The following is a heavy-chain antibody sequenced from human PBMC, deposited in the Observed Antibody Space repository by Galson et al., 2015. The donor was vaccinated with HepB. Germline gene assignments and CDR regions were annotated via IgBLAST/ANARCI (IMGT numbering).Heavy chain of an antibody. J-gene: IGHJ4*02. CDR3: ASGLVITTWFDY. CDR1: GFTFSRCA. V-gene: IGHV3-30-3*01. CDR2: ISYDGSNK. Sequence: SLRLSCAASGFTFSRCAMHWVRQAPGKGLEWVAVISYDGSNKYYADSVKGRFTISRDNSKNTLYLQMNSLRAEDTAVYYCASGLVITTWFDYWGQGTLVTVSS. D-gene: IGHD3-22*01.